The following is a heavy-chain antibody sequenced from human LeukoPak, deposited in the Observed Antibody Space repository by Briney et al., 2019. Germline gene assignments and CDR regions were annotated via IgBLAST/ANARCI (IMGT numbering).Heavy chain of an antibody. V-gene: IGHV3-66*01. CDR2: IYSGGST. Sequence: PGRSLRLSCAASGFTVSSNYMSWVRQAPGKGLEWVSVIYSGGSTYYADSVKGRFTISRDNSKNTLYLQMNSLRAEDTAVYYCARVGYSSSPWYFDYWGQGTLVTVSS. J-gene: IGHJ4*02. CDR1: GFTVSSNY. CDR3: ARVGYSSSPWYFDY. D-gene: IGHD6-13*01.